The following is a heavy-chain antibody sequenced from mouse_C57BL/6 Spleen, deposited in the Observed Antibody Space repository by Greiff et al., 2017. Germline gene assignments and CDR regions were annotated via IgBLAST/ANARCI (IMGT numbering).Heavy chain of an antibody. CDR3: ARRGDRGYFDY. Sequence: EVKLVESEGGLVQPGSSMKLSCTASGFTFSDYYMAWVRQVPEKGLEWVANINYDGSSTYYLDSLKSRFIISRDNAKNILYLQMSSLKSEDTATYYCARRGDRGYFDYWGQGTTLTVSS. CDR2: INYDGSST. CDR1: GFTFSDYY. D-gene: IGHD3-3*01. J-gene: IGHJ2*01. V-gene: IGHV5-16*01.